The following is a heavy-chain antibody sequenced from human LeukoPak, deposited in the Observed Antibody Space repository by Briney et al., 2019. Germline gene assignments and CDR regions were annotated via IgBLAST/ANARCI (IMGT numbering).Heavy chain of an antibody. CDR2: INPNSGGT. CDR3: ASVSKLAPHYYYGMDV. J-gene: IGHJ6*02. CDR1: GYTFTRYY. D-gene: IGHD6-6*01. Sequence: ASVKVACKPSGYTFTRYYMHWVRQAPGQGLEWMGWINPNSGGTNYAQKFQGRVTMTRDTSISTAYMELSRLRSDDTAVYYCASVSKLAPHYYYGMDVWGQGTTVTVSS. V-gene: IGHV1-2*02.